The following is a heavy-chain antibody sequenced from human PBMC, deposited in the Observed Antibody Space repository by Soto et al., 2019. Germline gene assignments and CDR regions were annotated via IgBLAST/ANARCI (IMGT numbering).Heavy chain of an antibody. D-gene: IGHD2-2*01. CDR3: ARERRDIVVVPAALNWFDP. Sequence: QVQLVESGGGLVKPGGSLRLSCAASGFTFSDYYMSWIRQAPGKGLEWVSYISSSSSYTNYADSVKGRFTISRDNAKNSLYLQMNSLRAEDTAVYYCARERRDIVVVPAALNWFDPWGQGTLVTVSS. V-gene: IGHV3-11*06. J-gene: IGHJ5*02. CDR2: ISSSSSYT. CDR1: GFTFSDYY.